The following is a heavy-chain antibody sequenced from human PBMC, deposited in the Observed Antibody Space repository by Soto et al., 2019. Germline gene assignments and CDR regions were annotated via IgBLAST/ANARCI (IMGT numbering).Heavy chain of an antibody. V-gene: IGHV3-30-3*01. CDR1: GFTFSYYS. CDR2: VSYDGNIE. J-gene: IGHJ6*02. Sequence: PGGSLRLSCAAPGFTFSYYSMHWVRQAPGKGLEWVAVVSYDGNIEYYADSVKGRFSISRDNSKNTLNLQMDNLRVEDTAVYFCSRQYCSDSTCYYYNGMDVWGQGTTVTVSS. CDR3: SRQYCSDSTCYYYNGMDV. D-gene: IGHD2-15*01.